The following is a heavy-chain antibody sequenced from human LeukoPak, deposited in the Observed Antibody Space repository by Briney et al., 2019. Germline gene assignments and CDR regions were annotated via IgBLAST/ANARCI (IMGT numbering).Heavy chain of an antibody. D-gene: IGHD2-2*03. Sequence: GGSLRLSCAASGFTVSSNYMSWVRQAPGKGLEWVSVIYSGGSTYYADSVKGRVTISRDNSKNTLYLQMNSLRAEDTAVYYCARAVLDYYYMDVWGKGTTVTVSS. V-gene: IGHV3-66*02. CDR3: ARAVLDYYYMDV. J-gene: IGHJ6*03. CDR1: GFTVSSNY. CDR2: IYSGGST.